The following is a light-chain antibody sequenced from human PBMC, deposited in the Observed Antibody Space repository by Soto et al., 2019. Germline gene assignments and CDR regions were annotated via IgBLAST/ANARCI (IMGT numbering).Light chain of an antibody. J-gene: IGKJ5*01. Sequence: DTQMTQSPSSLSASVGDRVTITCRASEDIKTSVAWFQQKPGQAPESLIFAASLLQDGVPPKFSGRGSGTRFTLTISSLQPDDFATYYCQQYDSYPLTFGQGTRLEIK. CDR1: EDIKTS. CDR2: AAS. CDR3: QQYDSYPLT. V-gene: IGKV1-16*02.